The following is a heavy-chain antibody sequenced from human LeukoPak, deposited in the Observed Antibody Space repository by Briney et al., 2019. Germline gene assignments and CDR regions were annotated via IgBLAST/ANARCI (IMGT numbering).Heavy chain of an antibody. CDR2: ISSSGDTI. J-gene: IGHJ5*01. CDR1: GFTFSTYR. V-gene: IGHV3-48*01. Sequence: GGSLRLSCATSGFTFSTYRMNWVRKAPGKGLEWISYISSSGDTIYYADSVKGRFTISRDNAQNSLYLQMNSLRGEDTAVYYCVREFASWGQGTLVTVSS. CDR3: VREFAS.